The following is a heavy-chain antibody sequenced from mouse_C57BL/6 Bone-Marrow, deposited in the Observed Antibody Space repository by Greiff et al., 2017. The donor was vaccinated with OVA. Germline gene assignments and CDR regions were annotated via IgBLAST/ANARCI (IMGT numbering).Heavy chain of an antibody. CDR1: GYTFTSYW. Sequence: QVQLKQPGAELVKPGASVKLSCKASGYTFTSYWMQWVKQRPGQGLAWIGEIDPSDSYTNYKQKFKGKATLTVDTSSSTAYMQRSSLTSEDSAVYYCARCYYYGPSWFAYWGQGTLVTVSA. CDR3: ARCYYYGPSWFAY. J-gene: IGHJ3*01. V-gene: IGHV1-50*01. D-gene: IGHD1-1*01. CDR2: IDPSDSYT.